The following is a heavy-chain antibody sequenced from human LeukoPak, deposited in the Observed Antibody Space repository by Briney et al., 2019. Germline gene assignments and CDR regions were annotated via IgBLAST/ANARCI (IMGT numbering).Heavy chain of an antibody. CDR1: GYTFTAYY. Sequence: GASVKVSCKAPGYTFTAYYIHWVRQAPGQGLEWMGWINPNSGGTTYAQKFQGRVTMTRDTSISTAYMELSSLTSDDTAVYYCALVVTLDYWGQGTLVTVSS. D-gene: IGHD2-2*01. V-gene: IGHV1-2*02. CDR3: ALVVTLDY. J-gene: IGHJ4*02. CDR2: INPNSGGT.